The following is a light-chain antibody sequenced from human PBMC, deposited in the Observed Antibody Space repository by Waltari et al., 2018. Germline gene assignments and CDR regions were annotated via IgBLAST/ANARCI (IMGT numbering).Light chain of an antibody. V-gene: IGKV4-1*01. Sequence: DIVMTQSPDSLTVSLGERATINCKSSQTILYSSSNKNYLAWYQQKPRQPPKLLIYWVSTRESGVPDRFSGTGSGTDFTLTISRLQAEDVAVYYCQQYFKTPLTFGGGTKVEIK. CDR3: QQYFKTPLT. J-gene: IGKJ4*01. CDR2: WVS. CDR1: QTILYSSSNKNY.